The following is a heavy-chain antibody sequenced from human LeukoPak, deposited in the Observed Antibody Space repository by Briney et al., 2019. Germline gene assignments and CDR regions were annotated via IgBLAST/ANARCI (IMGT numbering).Heavy chain of an antibody. CDR3: ARNPSVRYSYGSWNYYYYYYMDV. D-gene: IGHD5-18*01. CDR2: ITSTSSYI. CDR1: GFTFSSYT. J-gene: IGHJ6*03. V-gene: IGHV3-21*01. Sequence: AGGSLRLSCAASGFTFSSYTTNWVRQAPGKGLEWVSSITSTSSYIYYADSVKGRFTISRDNAKNSLYLQMNSLRAEDTAVYYCARNPSVRYSYGSWNYYYYYYMDVWGKGTTVTVSS.